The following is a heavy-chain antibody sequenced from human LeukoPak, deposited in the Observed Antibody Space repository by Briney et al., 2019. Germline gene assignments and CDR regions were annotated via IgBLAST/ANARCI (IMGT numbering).Heavy chain of an antibody. CDR1: GFTFSSYA. CDR2: ISGSGGST. J-gene: IGHJ5*02. V-gene: IGHV3-23*01. D-gene: IGHD3-3*01. Sequence: PGGSLRLSCAASGFTFSSYAMSWVRQAPGKGLEWVSAISGSGGSTYYADSVKGRFTISRDDSKNTLYLQMNSLRAEDTAVYYCAKDTYMNYDFWSGNHNWFDPWGQETLVTVSS. CDR3: AKDTYMNYDFWSGNHNWFDP.